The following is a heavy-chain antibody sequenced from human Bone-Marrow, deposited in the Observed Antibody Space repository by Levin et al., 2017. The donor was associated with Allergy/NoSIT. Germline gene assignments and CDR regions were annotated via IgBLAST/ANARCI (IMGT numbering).Heavy chain of an antibody. V-gene: IGHV3-53*01. D-gene: IGHD2-8*01. CDR1: GFTVSSNY. J-gene: IGHJ4*02. CDR2: IYSGDST. CDR3: ARDLARYCSNGVCYTKDY. Sequence: GGSLRLSCAASGFTVSSNYMSWVRQAPGKGLEWVSVIYSGDSTYYSDSVKGRFTISRDNSKNMLYLQMNSLRAEDTAMYYCARDLARYCSNGVCYTKDYWGQGTLVTVSS.